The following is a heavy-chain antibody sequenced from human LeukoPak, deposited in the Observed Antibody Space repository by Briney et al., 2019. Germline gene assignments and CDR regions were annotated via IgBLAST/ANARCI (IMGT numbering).Heavy chain of an antibody. V-gene: IGHV3-74*01. D-gene: IGHD4-11*01. CDR1: GFTFSNYW. J-gene: IGHJ4*02. CDR2: INTGGSST. CDR3: ARSNQADDY. Sequence: PGGSLRLSCAASGFTFSNYWMHWVRQVPGKGLVWVSRINTGGSSTTYADSVKGRFTISRDNAKNTLYLQMNSLRAEDTAVYYCARSNQADDYWGQGTLVTVFS.